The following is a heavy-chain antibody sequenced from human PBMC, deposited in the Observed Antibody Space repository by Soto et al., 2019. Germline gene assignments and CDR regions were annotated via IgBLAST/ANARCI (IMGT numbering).Heavy chain of an antibody. CDR2: INSDGSTT. CDR3: ERCYSSGPDY. V-gene: IGHV3-74*01. CDR1: GFTFRDHW. Sequence: EVQLVESGGGLVQPGGSLRLSCAASGFTFRDHWMHWVRQAPGKVLVWASRINSDGSTTTYADSVKGRFTIFRNNATNTMYLQLNSLGAEGTALYYCERCYSSGPDYWGQGTMITVSS. D-gene: IGHD6-19*01. J-gene: IGHJ4*02.